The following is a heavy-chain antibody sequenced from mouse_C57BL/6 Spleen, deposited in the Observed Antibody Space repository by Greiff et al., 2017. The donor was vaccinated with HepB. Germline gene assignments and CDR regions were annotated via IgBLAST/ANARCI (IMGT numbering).Heavy chain of an antibody. V-gene: IGHV1-50*01. D-gene: IGHD3-2*02. CDR1: GYTFTSYW. CDR3: ARKAAQAPHYYAMDY. CDR2: IDPSDSYT. J-gene: IGHJ4*01. Sequence: VQLQQPGAELVKPGASVKLSCKASGYTFTSYWMQWVKQRPGQGLEWIGEIDPSDSYTNYNQKFKGKATLTVDTSSSTAYMQLSSLTSEDSAVYYCARKAAQAPHYYAMDYWGQGTSVTVSS.